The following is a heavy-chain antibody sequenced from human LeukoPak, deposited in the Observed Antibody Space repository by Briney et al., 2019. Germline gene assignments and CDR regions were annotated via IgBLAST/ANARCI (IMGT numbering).Heavy chain of an antibody. V-gene: IGHV7-4-1*02. D-gene: IGHD3-9*01. CDR2: LNTNTGNP. Sequence: GASVKVSCKASGYSFTSHALNWLRQAPGQGPEWMGWLNTNTGNPTYAQGFTGRFVFSLDTSVSTAYLQISSLKAEDTAVYYCARTFDDYYGMDVWGXXTTXTXSS. CDR3: ARTFDDYYGMDV. CDR1: GYSFTSHA. J-gene: IGHJ6*01.